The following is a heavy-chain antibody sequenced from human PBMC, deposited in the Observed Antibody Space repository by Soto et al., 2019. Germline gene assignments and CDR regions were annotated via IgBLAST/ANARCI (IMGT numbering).Heavy chain of an antibody. CDR2: IYSGGST. Sequence: GGSLRLSCAASGFTFNNAWMNWVRQAPGKGLEWVSVIYSGGSTYYADSVKGRFTISRDNSKNTLYLQMNSLRAEDTAVYYCARKWTLTGSETDAFDIWGQGTMVTVSS. D-gene: IGHD3-9*01. V-gene: IGHV3-66*01. J-gene: IGHJ3*02. CDR3: ARKWTLTGSETDAFDI. CDR1: GFTFNNAW.